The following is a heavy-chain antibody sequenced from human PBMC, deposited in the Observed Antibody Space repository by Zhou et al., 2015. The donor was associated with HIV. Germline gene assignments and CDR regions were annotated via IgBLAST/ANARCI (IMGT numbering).Heavy chain of an antibody. J-gene: IGHJ4*02. CDR2: VDPSGKGA. D-gene: IGHD3-10*01. CDR3: ARDATFHYGSGTIRYSPGN. CDR1: GYSFSKFY. V-gene: IGHV1-46*01. Sequence: QVRLVQSGTELKRPGASVNVSCETSGYSFSKFYIHWVRQAPGKGPEWLGIVDPSGKGARVAEGFQGRVIMTSDTARSTVYLAVTSLTSEDTAIYYCARDATFHYGSGTIRYSPGNWGQGTLVIVSS.